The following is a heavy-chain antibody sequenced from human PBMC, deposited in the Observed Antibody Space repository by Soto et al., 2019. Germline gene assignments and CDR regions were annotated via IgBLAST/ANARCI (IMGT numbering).Heavy chain of an antibody. CDR2: ISAYDGKT. CDR1: GYIFNTYG. Sequence: ASVKVSCKASGYIFNTYGITWVRQAPGQGLEWMGWISAYDGKTNSAQKFQGRVTMTTDTSTTTAYMQLRSLRSDDTAVYYCARIALRDDFWPTAYYGMDVWGQGTTVTVSS. V-gene: IGHV1-18*01. D-gene: IGHD3-3*01. CDR3: ARIALRDDFWPTAYYGMDV. J-gene: IGHJ6*02.